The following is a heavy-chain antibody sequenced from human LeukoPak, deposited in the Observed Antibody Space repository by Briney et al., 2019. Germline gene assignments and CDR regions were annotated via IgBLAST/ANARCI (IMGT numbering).Heavy chain of an antibody. CDR2: IIPIFGTA. CDR1: GGTFSSYA. J-gene: IGHJ4*02. D-gene: IGHD5-18*01. Sequence: GASVKVSCKASGGTFSSYAISWVRQAPGQGLEWMGGIIPIFGTANYAQKFQGRVTITADKSTSTAYMELSSLRSEDTALYYCAKDRGYSYGPDFDYWGQGTLVTVSS. V-gene: IGHV1-69*06. CDR3: AKDRGYSYGPDFDY.